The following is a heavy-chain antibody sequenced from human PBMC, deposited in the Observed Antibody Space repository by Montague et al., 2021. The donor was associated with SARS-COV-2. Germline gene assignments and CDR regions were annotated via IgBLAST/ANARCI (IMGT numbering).Heavy chain of an antibody. V-gene: IGHV4-59*08. D-gene: IGHD2-15*01. CDR3: ARHYSATLPAVY. J-gene: IGHJ4*02. CDR1: GGSISSIY. Sequence: SETLSLTCTVSGGSISSIYWSWFRQPPGKGLAWIGYVSDSGSTNYNPSLTSRVTMSVDTSKNQFSLKVNSVTAADTAVYYCARHYSATLPAVYWGQGTLVTVSS. CDR2: VSDSGST.